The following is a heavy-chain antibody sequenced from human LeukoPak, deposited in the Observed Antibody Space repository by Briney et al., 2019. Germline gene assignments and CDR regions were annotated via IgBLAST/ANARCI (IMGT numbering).Heavy chain of an antibody. CDR2: IRGDGNDL. D-gene: IGHD2-8*01. J-gene: IGHJ5*01. CDR1: GFTFSSYS. V-gene: IGHV3-7*01. Sequence: GGSLRLSCAASGFTFSSYSMNWVRQAPGTGLEWVANIRGDGNDLYYADSVKDRFTISRDNLKNSVFLQMNSLRVEDTAVYYCAREDAVSSPGFDSWGQGTLVTVSS. CDR3: AREDAVSSPGFDS.